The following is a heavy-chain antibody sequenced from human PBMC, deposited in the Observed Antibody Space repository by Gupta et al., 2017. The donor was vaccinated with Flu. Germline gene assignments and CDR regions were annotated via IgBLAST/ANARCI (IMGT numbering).Heavy chain of an antibody. D-gene: IGHD2-15*01. J-gene: IGHJ4*02. Sequence: EVRLLESGGGLVQPGNFMRLSCTASGLTLRPYAMGWVRQPPGKGLEWVSGITGTNRKGEISTYYADSVRGRFTISRDNSKNTVYLQMNSLRVDDTALYYCAKGFWHIECSGGGCYPDYWGQGVLVTVSS. CDR3: AKGFWHIECSGGGCYPDY. CDR1: GLTLRPYA. CDR2: ITGTNRKGEIST. V-gene: IGHV3-23*01.